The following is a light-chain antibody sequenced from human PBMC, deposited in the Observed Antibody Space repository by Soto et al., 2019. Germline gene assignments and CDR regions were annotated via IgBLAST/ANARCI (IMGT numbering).Light chain of an antibody. J-gene: IGKJ1*01. CDR3: EQRYSFPRQ. Sequence: DIQITHPPSTLSGSVGDRVTITSRASQSIREYRNWSPEKRGTAPRLLIYAASNLDKGVPSRFRGSGSGTTFTLPIRSLQPEDFATYYCEQRYSFPRQFGQGTKV. CDR2: AAS. CDR1: QSIREY. V-gene: IGKV1-39*01.